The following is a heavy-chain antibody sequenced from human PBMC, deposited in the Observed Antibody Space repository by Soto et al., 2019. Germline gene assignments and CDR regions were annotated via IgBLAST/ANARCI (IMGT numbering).Heavy chain of an antibody. D-gene: IGHD6-13*01. CDR1: GYTFTSYD. Sequence: ASVKVSCKASGYTFTSYDINWVRQATGQGLEWMGWMNPNSGNTGYAQKFQGRVTMTRNTSISTAYMELSSLRSEDAAVYYCARVKRGYSSSWYVYGMDVWGQGTTVTVSS. V-gene: IGHV1-8*01. J-gene: IGHJ6*02. CDR2: MNPNSGNT. CDR3: ARVKRGYSSSWYVYGMDV.